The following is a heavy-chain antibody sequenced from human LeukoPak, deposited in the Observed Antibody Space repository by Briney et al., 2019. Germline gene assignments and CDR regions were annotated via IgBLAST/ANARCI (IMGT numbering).Heavy chain of an antibody. CDR3: ARDPRLYYYDSSGHFDY. J-gene: IGHJ4*02. CDR1: GFTFGSYA. Sequence: GGSLRLSCAASGFTFGSYAMSWVRQAPGKGLEWVSAITGSGVSTHYADSVKGRFTISRDNSKDSLYLQMSSLRAEDTAVYYCARDPRLYYYDSSGHFDYWGQGTLVTVSS. CDR2: ITGSGVST. V-gene: IGHV3-23*01. D-gene: IGHD3-22*01.